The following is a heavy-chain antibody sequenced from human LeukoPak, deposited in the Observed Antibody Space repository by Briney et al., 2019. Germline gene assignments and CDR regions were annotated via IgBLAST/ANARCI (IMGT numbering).Heavy chain of an antibody. CDR3: VKTYSRYFDL. CDR1: GFIFSSYP. J-gene: IGHJ2*01. D-gene: IGHD5-18*01. CDR2: ISNNGGST. V-gene: IGHV3-64D*06. Sequence: GGSLRLFCSASGFIFSSYPMHWVRQAPGKGLEYVSAISNNGGSTYYTDSVKGRFTISRDNSKNTLYLQLSSLRTEDTAVYYCVKTYSRYFDLWGRGTLVTVSS.